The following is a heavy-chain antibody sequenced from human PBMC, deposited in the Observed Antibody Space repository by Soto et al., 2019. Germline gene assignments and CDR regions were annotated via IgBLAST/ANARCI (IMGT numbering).Heavy chain of an antibody. J-gene: IGHJ6*02. CDR3: AKEYSSGWNTTPKYGMDV. CDR1: GFTFSSYG. Sequence: TGGSLRLSCAASGFTFSSYGMHWVRQAPGKGLEWVAVISYDGSNKYYADSVKGRFTISRDNSKNTLYLQMNSLRAEDTAVYYCAKEYSSGWNTTPKYGMDVWGQGTTVTVSS. V-gene: IGHV3-30*18. CDR2: ISYDGSNK. D-gene: IGHD6-19*01.